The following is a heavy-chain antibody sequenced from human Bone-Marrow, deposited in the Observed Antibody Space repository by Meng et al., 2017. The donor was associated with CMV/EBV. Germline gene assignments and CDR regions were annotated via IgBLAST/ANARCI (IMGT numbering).Heavy chain of an antibody. D-gene: IGHD5-18*01. Sequence: GESLKISCAASGFTFSDYYMSWIRQAPGKGLEWVSYISSSGSTIYYADSVKGRFTISRDNAKNSLYLQMNSLRAEDTAVYYCARDGYSYGHRIDYWGQGTLVTVSS. CDR2: ISSSGSTI. J-gene: IGHJ4*02. V-gene: IGHV3-11*04. CDR1: GFTFSDYY. CDR3: ARDGYSYGHRIDY.